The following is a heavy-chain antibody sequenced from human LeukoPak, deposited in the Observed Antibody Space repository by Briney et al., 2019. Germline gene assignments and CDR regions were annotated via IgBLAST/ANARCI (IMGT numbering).Heavy chain of an antibody. CDR2: ISAYNGNT. Sequence: ASVKVSCKASGYTFTSYGISWVRQAPGQGLEWMGWISAYNGNTNYAQKLQGRVTMTTDTSTSTAYMELRSLRSDDTAVYYCARNTIGGATRPYSFDYWGQGTLVTVSS. D-gene: IGHD1-26*01. CDR1: GYTFTSYG. J-gene: IGHJ4*02. V-gene: IGHV1-18*01. CDR3: ARNTIGGATRPYSFDY.